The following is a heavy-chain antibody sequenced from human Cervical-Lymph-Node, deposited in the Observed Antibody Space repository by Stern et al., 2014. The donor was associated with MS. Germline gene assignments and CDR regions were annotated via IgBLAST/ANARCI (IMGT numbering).Heavy chain of an antibody. J-gene: IGHJ5*02. CDR2: ISVDNGNT. V-gene: IGHV1-18*01. CDR1: GYTFTSYG. D-gene: IGHD6-13*01. Sequence: VQLVESGAEVRKPGASVKLSCKASGYTFTSYGISWVRQAPGQGLEWMGWISVDNGNTDYAQKFQGRVTMAADTSTDTAYMELRRLRSDETAVYCAVAAAGTSWFDPWGQGTLVTVTS. CDR3: VAAAGTSWFDP.